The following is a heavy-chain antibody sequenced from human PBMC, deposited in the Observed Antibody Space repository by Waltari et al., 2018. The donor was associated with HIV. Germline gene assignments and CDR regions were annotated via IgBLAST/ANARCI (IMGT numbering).Heavy chain of an antibody. CDR2: IYYSGNP. D-gene: IGHD6-19*01. CDR3: ARVVTSTGYTSGWYVQDCYFDL. Sequence: QVQLQESGPGLVKPSETLSLTCTVSSGSVNSGSYYWSWIRQPPGKGLEWIGYIYYSGNPNYNPSLKSRVTISVDTSKNQFSLKLTSVTAADTAVYYCARVVTSTGYTSGWYVQDCYFDLWGRGTLVTVSS. V-gene: IGHV4-61*01. CDR1: SGSVNSGSYY. J-gene: IGHJ2*01.